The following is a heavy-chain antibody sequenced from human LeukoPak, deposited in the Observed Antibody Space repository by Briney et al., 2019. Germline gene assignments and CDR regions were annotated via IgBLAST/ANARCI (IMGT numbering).Heavy chain of an antibody. CDR3: AREFGYVGATTIPFVGYYYYMDV. CDR1: GGSISSYY. CDR2: IYTSGST. J-gene: IGHJ6*03. D-gene: IGHD1-26*01. Sequence: SETLSLTCTVSGGSISSYYWSWIRQPAGKGLEWIGRIYTSGSTNYNPSLKSRVTMSVDTSKNQFSLKLSSVTAADTAVYYCAREFGYVGATTIPFVGYYYYMDVWGKGTTVTVSS. V-gene: IGHV4-4*07.